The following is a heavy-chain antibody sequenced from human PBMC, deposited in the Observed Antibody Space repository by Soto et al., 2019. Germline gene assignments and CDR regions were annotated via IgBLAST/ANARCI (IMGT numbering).Heavy chain of an antibody. V-gene: IGHV3-48*03. CDR2: ISGSGSII. Sequence: PGGSLRLSCVVSGFTFSSYEMNWVRQAPGKGLEWVSYISGSGSIIYYADSVKGRFTISRDNAKNSLYLQMNSLRMEDTAVYYCATDKACGGYCYPDSWGEGIMVTVSS. CDR1: GFTFSSYE. D-gene: IGHD2-21*02. CDR3: ATDKACGGYCYPDS. J-gene: IGHJ4*02.